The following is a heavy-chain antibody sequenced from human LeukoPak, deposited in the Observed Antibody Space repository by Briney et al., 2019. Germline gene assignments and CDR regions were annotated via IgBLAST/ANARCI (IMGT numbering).Heavy chain of an antibody. J-gene: IGHJ6*03. CDR2: INHSGST. CDR1: GGSIDSYY. CDR3: ARGYSNSLSIQNPDYYYYYMDV. D-gene: IGHD4-11*01. Sequence: PSETLSLTCTVSGGSIDSYYWSWIRQPPGKGLEWIGEINHSGSTNYNPSLKSRVTISVDTSKNQFSLKLSSVTAADTAVYYCARGYSNSLSIQNPDYYYYYMDVWGKGTTVTVSS. V-gene: IGHV4-34*01.